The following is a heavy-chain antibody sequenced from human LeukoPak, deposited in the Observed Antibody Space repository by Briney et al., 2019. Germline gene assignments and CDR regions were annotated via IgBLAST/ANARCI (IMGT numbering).Heavy chain of an antibody. CDR2: IRYDAINK. J-gene: IGHJ6*03. V-gene: IGHV3-30*02. Sequence: GGSLRLSCAASGFTFSSFGMHWVRQAPGKGLEWVASIRYDAINKYYADSVKGRFTISRDNSKNTLYLQMNSLRTEDTAMYYCAREERRGYYMDVXXXGTTVTVSS. D-gene: IGHD1-1*01. CDR3: AREERRGYYMDV. CDR1: GFTFSSFG.